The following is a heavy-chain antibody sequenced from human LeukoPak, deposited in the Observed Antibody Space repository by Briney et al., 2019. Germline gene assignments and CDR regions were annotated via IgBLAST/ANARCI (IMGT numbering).Heavy chain of an antibody. CDR2: IYHSGST. CDR1: GGSISSSNW. V-gene: IGHV4-4*02. Sequence: SGTLSLTCAVSGGSISSSNWWSWVRQPPGKGLEWIGEIYHSGSTNYNPSLESRVTISVDKSKNQFSLKLSSVTAADTAVYYCARQASEPYFDYWGQGTLVTVSS. J-gene: IGHJ4*02. D-gene: IGHD1-14*01. CDR3: ARQASEPYFDY.